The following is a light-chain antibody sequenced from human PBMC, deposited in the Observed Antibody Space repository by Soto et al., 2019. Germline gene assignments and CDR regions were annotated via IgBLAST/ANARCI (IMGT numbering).Light chain of an antibody. V-gene: IGLV1-40*01. Sequence: QSVLTQPPSVSGAPGQRITISCTGSSSNIGAGYDVDWYQQLPGTAPKLLIYDNSNRPSGVPNRFSGSKSGTSASLAITGVRAEDEADYYCQSYDSSLSGWVFGGGTKLTVL. CDR3: QSYDSSLSGWV. CDR2: DNS. J-gene: IGLJ3*02. CDR1: SSNIGAGYD.